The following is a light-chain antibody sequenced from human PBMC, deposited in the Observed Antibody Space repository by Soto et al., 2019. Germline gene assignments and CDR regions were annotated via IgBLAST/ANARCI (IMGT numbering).Light chain of an antibody. CDR3: QQYYTYPPT. V-gene: IGKV1-8*01. CDR2: ATA. CDR1: QGIGRY. J-gene: IGKJ4*01. Sequence: AIQMIQSPSCVCGSVEDSFPITCRASQGIGRYVAWYQQAPGKAPNLLIYATASVQSGVPSRFSGSGTGTDFTLTIRGLQSEDFATYYCQQYYTYPPTFGGATKV.